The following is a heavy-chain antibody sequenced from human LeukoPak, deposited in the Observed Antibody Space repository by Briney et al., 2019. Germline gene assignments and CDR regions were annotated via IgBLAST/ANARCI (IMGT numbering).Heavy chain of an antibody. CDR2: IYYSGST. J-gene: IGHJ5*02. V-gene: IGHV4-39*01. CDR3: ARSYGSGRLHNWLDP. CDR1: GGSIISSNLYY. Sequence: PSETLSLTCTGSGGSIISSNLYYWAWIRQPPGKGLEWIGNIYYSGSTYYNPSLKSRVTMSVDTSKNQFSLKLTSVTTADTAVYYCARSYGSGRLHNWLDPWGQGTLVTVSS. D-gene: IGHD3-10*01.